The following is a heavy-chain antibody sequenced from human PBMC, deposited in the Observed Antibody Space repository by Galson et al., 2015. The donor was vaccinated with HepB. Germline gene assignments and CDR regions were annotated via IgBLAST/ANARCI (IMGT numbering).Heavy chain of an antibody. CDR3: ARSVHNIVVVPAAPLRYYYYMDV. CDR1: GYTFTSYA. CDR2: INAGNGNT. D-gene: IGHD2-2*01. Sequence: SVKVSCKASGYTFTSYAMHWVRQAPGQRLEWMGWINAGNGNTKYSQKFQGRVTITRDTSASTAYMELSSLRSEDTAVYYCARSVHNIVVVPAAPLRYYYYMDVWGKGTTVTVSS. V-gene: IGHV1-3*01. J-gene: IGHJ6*03.